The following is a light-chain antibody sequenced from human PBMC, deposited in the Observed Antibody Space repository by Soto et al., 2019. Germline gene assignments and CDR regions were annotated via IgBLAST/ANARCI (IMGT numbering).Light chain of an antibody. V-gene: IGLV2-14*01. Sequence: QSVLTQPASVSGSPGQSITISCTGTSSDVGGYNYVSWYQQHPGTAPKLMIYEVSNRPSEVSNRFSGSKSGNTASLTISGLQAEDEADYYFSSYTSSSTYVFGTGTKLTVL. CDR3: SSYTSSSTYV. J-gene: IGLJ1*01. CDR2: EVS. CDR1: SSDVGGYNY.